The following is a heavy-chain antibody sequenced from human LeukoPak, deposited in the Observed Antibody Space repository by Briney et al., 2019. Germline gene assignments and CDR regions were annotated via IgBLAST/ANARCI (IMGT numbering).Heavy chain of an antibody. CDR2: ISSSSSYI. Sequence: TGGSLRLSCAASGFTFSSYSMNWVRKAPGKGLEWVSSISSSSSYIYYADSVKGRFTISRDNAKNSLYLQMNSLRAEDTAVYYCARDFSGSSSWYVYGMDVWGQGTTVTVSS. J-gene: IGHJ6*02. V-gene: IGHV3-21*01. CDR1: GFTFSSYS. CDR3: ARDFSGSSSWYVYGMDV. D-gene: IGHD6-13*01.